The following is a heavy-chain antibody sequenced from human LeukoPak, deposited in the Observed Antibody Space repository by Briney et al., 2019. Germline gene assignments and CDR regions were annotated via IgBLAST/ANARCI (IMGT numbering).Heavy chain of an antibody. CDR2: IYYSGTT. V-gene: IGHV4-59*08. J-gene: IGHJ2*01. CDR3: ARTSHYYDTSGYNWYFAL. CDR1: GGSISDYY. Sequence: SETLSLTCTVSGGSISDYYWSWIRQPPGKGLEWIGYIYYSGTTKYNPSLKSRVTLSVDTSKNQFSLNLSSVTAADTAVYYCARTSHYYDTSGYNWYFALWGRGTLVTVSS. D-gene: IGHD3-22*01.